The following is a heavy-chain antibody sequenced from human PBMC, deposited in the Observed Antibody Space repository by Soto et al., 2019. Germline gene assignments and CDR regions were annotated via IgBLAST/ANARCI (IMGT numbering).Heavy chain of an antibody. Sequence: ASVKVSCKVSGYTLTELSMHWVRQAPGKGLEWMGGFDPEDGETIYAQKFQGRVTMTEDTSTDTAYMELSSLRSEDTAVYYCATGLKYCGGDCYPYYFDYWGQGTLVTVSS. D-gene: IGHD2-21*01. CDR2: FDPEDGET. V-gene: IGHV1-24*01. CDR1: GYTLTELS. CDR3: ATGLKYCGGDCYPYYFDY. J-gene: IGHJ4*02.